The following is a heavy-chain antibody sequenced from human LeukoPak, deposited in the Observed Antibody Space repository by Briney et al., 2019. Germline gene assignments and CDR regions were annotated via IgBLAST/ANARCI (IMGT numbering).Heavy chain of an antibody. CDR1: GFTFSNYA. Sequence: GESLTLSCAASGFTFSNYAMSWVRQAPGKGLEWVSAIGGSGGGTYYADSVKGRSTISRDNSKNTLYLQMTGLRAEDTAIYYCAKTPETYYYDFSGYYYYFDYWGQGTLVTVSS. CDR2: IGGSGGGT. CDR3: AKTPETYYYDFSGYYYYFDY. J-gene: IGHJ4*02. D-gene: IGHD3-22*01. V-gene: IGHV3-23*01.